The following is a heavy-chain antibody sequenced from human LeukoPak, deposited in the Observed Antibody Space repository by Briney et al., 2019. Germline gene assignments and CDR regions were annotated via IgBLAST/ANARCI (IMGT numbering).Heavy chain of an antibody. J-gene: IGHJ4*02. V-gene: IGHV4-34*01. CDR3: ARVRRTAARGKGAFDY. CDR2: INHSGST. Sequence: SETLSLTCAVYGGSFSGYYWSWIRQPPGKGLEWIGEINHSGSTNYNPSLKSRVTISVNTSKNQFSLKLSSVTAADTAVYYCARVRRTAARGKGAFDYWGQGTLVTVSS. D-gene: IGHD6-6*01. CDR1: GGSFSGYY.